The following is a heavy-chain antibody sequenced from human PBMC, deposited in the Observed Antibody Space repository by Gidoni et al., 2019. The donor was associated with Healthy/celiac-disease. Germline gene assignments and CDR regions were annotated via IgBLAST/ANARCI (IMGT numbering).Heavy chain of an antibody. J-gene: IGHJ6*02. Sequence: QVQLVESGGGVVQPGRSLRLSCAASGFTFSIYGMHWVRQAPGKGLEWVAVIWYDGSNKYYADSVKGRFTISRDNSKNTLYLQMNSLRAEDTAVYYCAREWGEAAPGGEGMDVWGQGTTVTVSS. CDR3: AREWGEAAPGGEGMDV. CDR1: GFTFSIYG. V-gene: IGHV3-33*01. D-gene: IGHD6-6*01. CDR2: IWYDGSNK.